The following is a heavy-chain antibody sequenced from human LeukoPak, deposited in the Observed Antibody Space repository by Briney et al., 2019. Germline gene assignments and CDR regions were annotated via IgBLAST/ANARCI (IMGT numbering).Heavy chain of an antibody. J-gene: IGHJ3*02. Sequence: GASVKVSCKASGYTFTSYYMHWVRQAPGQGLEWMGIINPSGGSTSYAQKFQGRVTMTRDTSTSTVYMELSSLRSEDTAVYYCAREFGGFIAAAGRVGAFDIWGQGTMVTVSS. CDR3: AREFGGFIAAAGRVGAFDI. V-gene: IGHV1-46*01. CDR1: GYTFTSYY. CDR2: INPSGGST. D-gene: IGHD6-13*01.